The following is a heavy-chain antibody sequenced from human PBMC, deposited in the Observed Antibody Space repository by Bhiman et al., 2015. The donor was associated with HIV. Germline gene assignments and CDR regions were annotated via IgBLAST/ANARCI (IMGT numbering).Heavy chain of an antibody. V-gene: IGHV3-20*04. CDR3: ARGPQLNYDSSGYYGVFDY. J-gene: IGHJ4*02. Sequence: EVQLVESGGGVVRPGGSLRLSCAASGFTFDDYGMSWVRQAPGKGLEWVSGINWNGGSTGYADSVKGRFTISRDNAKNSLYLQMNSLRAEDTALYYCARGPQLNYDSSGYYGVFDYWGQGTLVTVSS. CDR2: INWNGGST. D-gene: IGHD3-22*01. CDR1: GFTFDDYG.